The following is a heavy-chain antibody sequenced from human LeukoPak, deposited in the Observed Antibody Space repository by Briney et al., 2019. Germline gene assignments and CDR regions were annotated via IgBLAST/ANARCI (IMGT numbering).Heavy chain of an antibody. CDR3: VREGLYSGYEWY. J-gene: IGHJ4*02. CDR1: GFTFSSYS. D-gene: IGHD5-12*01. CDR2: ISSSSSYI. V-gene: IGHV3-21*01. Sequence: GGSLRLSCAASGFTFSSYSMNWVRQAPGKGLEWVSSISSSSSYIYYADSVKGRFTISRDNAKNSLYLQMNSLRAEDTAVYYCVREGLYSGYEWYWGQGTLVTVSS.